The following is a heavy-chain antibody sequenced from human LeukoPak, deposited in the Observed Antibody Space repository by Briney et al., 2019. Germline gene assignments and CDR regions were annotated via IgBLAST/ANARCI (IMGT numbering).Heavy chain of an antibody. CDR3: ASGLSYYYGSGSYDY. D-gene: IGHD3-10*01. CDR1: GGSISSGGYY. J-gene: IGHJ4*02. CDR2: IYYSGST. V-gene: IGHV4-31*03. Sequence: SETLSLTCTVSGGSISSGGYYWGWIRQHPGKGLEWIGYIYYSGSTYYNPSLKSRVTISVDTSKNQFSLKLSSVTAADTAVYYCASGLSYYYGSGSYDYWGQGTLVTVSS.